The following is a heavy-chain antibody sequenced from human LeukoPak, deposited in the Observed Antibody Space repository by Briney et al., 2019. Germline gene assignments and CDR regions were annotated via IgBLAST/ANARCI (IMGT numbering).Heavy chain of an antibody. CDR1: GFTFSSYS. J-gene: IGHJ4*02. CDR2: ISSSSSYI. Sequence: PGGSLRLSCAASGFTFSSYSMNWVRQAPCKGLEWVSSISSSSSYIYYADSVKGRFTISRDNAKNSLYLQMNSLRAEDTAVYYCARDGHTIFGVANFDYWGQGTLVTVSS. D-gene: IGHD3-3*01. V-gene: IGHV3-21*01. CDR3: ARDGHTIFGVANFDY.